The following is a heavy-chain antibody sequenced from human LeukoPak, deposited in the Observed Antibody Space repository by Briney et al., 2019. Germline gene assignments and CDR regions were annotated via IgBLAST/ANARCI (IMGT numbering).Heavy chain of an antibody. Sequence: SQTLSLTCPVSGDSVSSKNGAWNWIRQSPSRGLEWLGRTYYRSKWYNDYAESMEGRMTISQDTSKNQYSLHLNSVTPDDTAVYYCARDLGTTGWHTFDYWGQGTLVTVSS. CDR3: ARDLGTTGWHTFDY. CDR2: TYYRSKWYN. D-gene: IGHD6-19*01. CDR1: GDSVSSKNGA. J-gene: IGHJ4*02. V-gene: IGHV6-1*01.